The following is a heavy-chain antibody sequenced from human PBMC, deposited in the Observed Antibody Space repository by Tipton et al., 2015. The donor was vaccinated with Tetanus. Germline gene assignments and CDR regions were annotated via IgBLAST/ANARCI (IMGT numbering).Heavy chain of an antibody. CDR2: ILPKSGDT. CDR3: ARGAIQPLDY. CDR1: GYTFTGFY. J-gene: IGHJ4*02. Sequence: QLVQSGAEVKKPGASVKVSCRAFGYTFTGFYMHWVRQAPGQGLEWMGWILPKSGDTKFAQKFQGRVTMTRDTSLSAAYLDISRLTSDDSAVYYCARGAIQPLDYWGQGTLITVSS. D-gene: IGHD2-2*01. V-gene: IGHV1-2*02.